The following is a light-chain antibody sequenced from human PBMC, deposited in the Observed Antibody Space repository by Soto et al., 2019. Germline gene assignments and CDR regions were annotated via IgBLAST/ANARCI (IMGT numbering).Light chain of an antibody. V-gene: IGLV1-47*01. CDR2: KND. J-gene: IGLJ3*02. CDR3: ASWDDTLGGRV. Sequence: QSVLTQPPSASGTPGQRVTISCTGSRSDIGSNYVYWYQQLPEMAPKLLIYKNDQRPSGISERFSGSKSGTSASLAISGLRTEDEANYYCASWDDTLGGRVFGGGTKVTVL. CDR1: RSDIGSNY.